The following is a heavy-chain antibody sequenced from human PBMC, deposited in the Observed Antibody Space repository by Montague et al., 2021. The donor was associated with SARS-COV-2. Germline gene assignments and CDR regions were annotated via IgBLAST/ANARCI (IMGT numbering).Heavy chain of an antibody. V-gene: IGHV4-39*01. Sequence: SETLSLTCTVSGGSFSRSDYHWGWIRQSSGKGLEWIVSLYYTGTAYYNPSLKSRVDISVDTTRNQFSLRLSSVTAADTAVYYCARVKTLGLFDYWGQGTLVTVSS. D-gene: IGHD3-16*01. CDR2: LYYTGTA. J-gene: IGHJ4*02. CDR1: GGSFSRSDYH. CDR3: ARVKTLGLFDY.